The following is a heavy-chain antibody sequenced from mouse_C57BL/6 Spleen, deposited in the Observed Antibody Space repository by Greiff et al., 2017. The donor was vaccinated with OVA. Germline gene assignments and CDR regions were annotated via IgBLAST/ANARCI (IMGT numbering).Heavy chain of an antibody. CDR3: AREDYDLAY. CDR1: GYAFSSSW. D-gene: IGHD2-4*01. Sequence: VMLVESGPELVKPGASVKISCKASGYAFSSSWMNWVKQRPGKGLEWIGRIYPGDGDTNYNGKFKGKATLTADKSSSTAYMQLSSLTSEDSAVYFCAREDYDLAYWGQGTLVTVSA. V-gene: IGHV1-82*01. J-gene: IGHJ3*01. CDR2: IYPGDGDT.